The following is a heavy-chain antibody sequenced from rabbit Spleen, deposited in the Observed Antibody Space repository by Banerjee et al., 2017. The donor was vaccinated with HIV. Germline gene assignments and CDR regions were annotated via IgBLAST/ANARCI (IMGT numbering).Heavy chain of an antibody. J-gene: IGHJ4*01. V-gene: IGHV1S40*01. CDR2: IYTGSGNT. CDR3: VRSIASDSGWIFNL. CDR1: GFSFSNKAV. D-gene: IGHD4-1*01. Sequence: QSLEESGGDLVKPGASLTLTCTASGFSFSNKAVMCWVRQAPGKGLEWIACIYTGSGNTYYASWAKGRFTISKTSSTTVTLQMTSLTAADTATYFCVRSIASDSGWIFNLWGPGTLVTVS.